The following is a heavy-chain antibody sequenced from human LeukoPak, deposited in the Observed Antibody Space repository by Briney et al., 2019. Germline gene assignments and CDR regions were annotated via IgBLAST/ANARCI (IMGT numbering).Heavy chain of an antibody. CDR2: IYYSGST. CDR3: ARDGPITIFGVVLNWFDP. D-gene: IGHD3-3*01. CDR1: GGSISSYY. J-gene: IGHJ5*02. Sequence: PSETLSLTCTVSGGSISSYYWSWIRQPPGKGLEWIGYIYYSGSTNYKSSLKSRVTISVDTSKNQFSLKLSSVTAADTAVYYCARDGPITIFGVVLNWFDPWGQGTLVTVSS. V-gene: IGHV4-59*12.